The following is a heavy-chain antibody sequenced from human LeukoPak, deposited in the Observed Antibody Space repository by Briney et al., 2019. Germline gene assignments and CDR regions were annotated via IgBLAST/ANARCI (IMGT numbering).Heavy chain of an antibody. CDR3: AREKGVVVTAGGYYYYMDV. D-gene: IGHD2-21*02. V-gene: IGHV1-69*05. J-gene: IGHJ6*03. Sequence: SVKVSCKASGGTFSSYAISWVRQAPGQGLEWMGRIIPIFGTANYAQKFQGRVTITTDESTSTAYMELGSLRSEDTAVYYCAREKGVVVTAGGYYYYMDVWGKGTTVTVSS. CDR2: IIPIFGTA. CDR1: GGTFSSYA.